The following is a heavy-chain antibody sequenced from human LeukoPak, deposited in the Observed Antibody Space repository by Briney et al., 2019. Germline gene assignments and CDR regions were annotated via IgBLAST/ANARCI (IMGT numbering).Heavy chain of an antibody. Sequence: PSETLSLACTVSGGSISSYYWSWIRQPPGKGLEWIGYIYYSGSNNYNPSLKSRVTISVDTSKNQFSLKLSSVTAADTAVYYCARDKEGLGRTDYWGQGTLVTVSS. CDR3: ARDKEGLGRTDY. D-gene: IGHD1-26*01. V-gene: IGHV4-59*01. CDR2: IYYSGSN. J-gene: IGHJ4*02. CDR1: GGSISSYY.